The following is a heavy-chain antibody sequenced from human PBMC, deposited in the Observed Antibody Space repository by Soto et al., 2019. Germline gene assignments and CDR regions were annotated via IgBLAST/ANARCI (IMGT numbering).Heavy chain of an antibody. Sequence: QVQLVESGGGLVKPGGSLRVSCAASGFTFSDYYMSWIRQAPGKGLEWISYISSSGDTIYYADSVKGRFTVSRDDAKNSQYLQMNSLRGEDTAVYYCASGSSPFTYWGQGALVTVSS. CDR1: GFTFSDYY. CDR2: ISSSGDTI. J-gene: IGHJ4*02. V-gene: IGHV3-11*01. CDR3: ASGSSPFTY. D-gene: IGHD3-10*01.